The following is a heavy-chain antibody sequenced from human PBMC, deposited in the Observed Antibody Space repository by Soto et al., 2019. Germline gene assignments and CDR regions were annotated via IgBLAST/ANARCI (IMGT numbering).Heavy chain of an antibody. CDR2: ISSNGGST. CDR1: GFTFSSYA. D-gene: IGHD3-10*01. J-gene: IGHJ6*02. Sequence: PGGSLRLSCSASGFTFSSYAMHWVCQAPGKGLEYVSAISSNGGSTYYADSVKGRFTISRDNSKNTLYLQMSSLRAEDTAVYYCVKGPTDYYGSGSYFPPYYYYGMDVWGQGTTVTVSS. V-gene: IGHV3-64D*06. CDR3: VKGPTDYYGSGSYFPPYYYYGMDV.